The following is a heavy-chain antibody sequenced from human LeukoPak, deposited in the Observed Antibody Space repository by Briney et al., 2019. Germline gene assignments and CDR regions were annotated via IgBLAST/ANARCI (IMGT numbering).Heavy chain of an antibody. CDR2: IYYRGST. CDR3: ARGGDYGDLRYFDY. CDR1: GGSINNYY. J-gene: IGHJ4*02. Sequence: SETLSLTCTVSGGSINNYYWSWIRQPPGKGLEWIGYIYYRGSTNYNPSLKSRVTFSVDTSKNQFSLKLNSVTAADTAVYYCARGGDYGDLRYFDYWGQGTLVTVPS. V-gene: IGHV4-59*01. D-gene: IGHD4-17*01.